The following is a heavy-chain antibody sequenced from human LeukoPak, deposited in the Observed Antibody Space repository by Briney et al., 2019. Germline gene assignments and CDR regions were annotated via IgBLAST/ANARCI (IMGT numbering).Heavy chain of an antibody. V-gene: IGHV1-2*06. CDR2: INPKRGGT. D-gene: IGHD1-26*01. J-gene: IGHJ4*02. CDR1: GYTFTGYY. CDR3: ATFSGTYQSDY. Sequence: ASVKVSCKASGYTFTGYYIHWVRQAPGQGLEWMGRINPKRGGTNYAQKCQGRVTMTRDTSISTAYMELSRLRSDDTAVYFCATFSGTYQSDYWGQGTLVTVSS.